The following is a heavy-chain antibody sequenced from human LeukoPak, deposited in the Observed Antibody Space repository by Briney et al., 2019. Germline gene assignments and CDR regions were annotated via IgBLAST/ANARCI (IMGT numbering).Heavy chain of an antibody. CDR3: AREIIGYYDCSGYCDY. CDR2: ISSSSSYI. D-gene: IGHD3-22*01. V-gene: IGHV3-21*01. J-gene: IGHJ4*02. Sequence: GGSLRLSCAASGFTFSSYWMSWVRQAPGKGLEWVSSISSSSSYIFYGDSVKGRFTISRDNAKNSLYLQMNSLRAEDTAVYYCAREIIGYYDCSGYCDYWGQGTLVTVSS. CDR1: GFTFSSYW.